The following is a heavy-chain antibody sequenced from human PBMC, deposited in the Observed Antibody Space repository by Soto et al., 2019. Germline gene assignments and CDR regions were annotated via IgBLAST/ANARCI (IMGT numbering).Heavy chain of an antibody. CDR2: SRSKTYGGTT. J-gene: IGHJ4*02. V-gene: IGHV3-49*04. Sequence: EVQLVESGGGLVQPGRSLRLSCTASGFTFGDYAMSWVRQAPGKGLAWVGFSRSKTYGGTTEYAASVKGRFTISRDDSKSIAYLQMNSLKSEDTAVYYCTSTPGSWGCSGGSCYEGYFDYWGQGTLVSVSS. D-gene: IGHD2-15*01. CDR1: GFTFGDYA. CDR3: TSTPGSWGCSGGSCYEGYFDY.